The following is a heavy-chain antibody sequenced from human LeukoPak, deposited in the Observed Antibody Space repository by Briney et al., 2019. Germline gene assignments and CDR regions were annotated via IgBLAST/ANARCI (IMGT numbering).Heavy chain of an antibody. D-gene: IGHD2-2*01. V-gene: IGHV3-48*01. J-gene: IGHJ1*01. Sequence: GGSLRLSCAASGFTFSSYSMNWARQAPGKGLEWVSYISSSSSTIYYADSVKGRFTISRDNAKNSLYLQMNSLRAEDTAVYYCAREGHTRYCSSTSCYFAEYFQHWARAPWSPSPQ. CDR3: AREGHTRYCSSTSCYFAEYFQH. CDR1: GFTFSSYS. CDR2: ISSSSSTI.